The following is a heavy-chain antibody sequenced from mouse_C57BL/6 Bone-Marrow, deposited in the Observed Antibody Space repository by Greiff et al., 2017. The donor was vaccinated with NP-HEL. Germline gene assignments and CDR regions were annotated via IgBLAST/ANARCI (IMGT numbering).Heavy chain of an antibody. V-gene: IGHV5-9-1*02. CDR1: GFTFSSYA. Sequence: EVQRVESGEGLVKPGGSLKLSCAASGFTFSSYAMSWVRQTPEKRLEWVAYISSGGDYIYYADTVKGRFTISRDNARNTLYLQMSSLKSEDTAMYYCTREALYYGSSYGFAYWGQGTLVTVSA. D-gene: IGHD1-1*01. J-gene: IGHJ3*01. CDR3: TREALYYGSSYGFAY. CDR2: ISSGGDYI.